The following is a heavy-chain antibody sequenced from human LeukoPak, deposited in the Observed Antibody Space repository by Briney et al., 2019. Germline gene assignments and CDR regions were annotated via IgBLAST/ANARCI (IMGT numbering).Heavy chain of an antibody. CDR3: ATGSRGNYDY. D-gene: IGHD1-26*01. Sequence: GGSLRLSCAASGFTFNSYAMAWVRQAPEKGLEWVSSIIDSGISTYYADSVKGRFTISRDNSKNTLYLQMNSLRAEDTAVYYRATGSRGNYDYWGQGTLVTVLS. CDR1: GFTFNSYA. V-gene: IGHV3-23*01. J-gene: IGHJ4*02. CDR2: IIDSGIST.